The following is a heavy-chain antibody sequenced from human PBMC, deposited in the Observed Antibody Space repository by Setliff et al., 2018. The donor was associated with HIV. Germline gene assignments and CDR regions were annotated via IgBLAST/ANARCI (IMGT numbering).Heavy chain of an antibody. CDR2: INQSGNT. V-gene: IGHV4-34*01. Sequence: PSETLSLPCAVYGGSLSGYYWSWVRQSPGRGLEWIGEINQSGNTNFNPSLKSRLIISVDTSKSQFSLKLTSVTAADTALYYCAREGGQGYSGSGSFYHRNFDLWGSGTLVTVSS. CDR1: GGSLSGYY. CDR3: AREGGQGYSGSGSFYHRNFDL. D-gene: IGHD3-10*01. J-gene: IGHJ2*01.